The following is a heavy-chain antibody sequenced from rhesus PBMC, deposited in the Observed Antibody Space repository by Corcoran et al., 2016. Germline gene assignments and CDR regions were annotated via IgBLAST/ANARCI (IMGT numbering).Heavy chain of an antibody. CDR2: IYWDDDK. CDR3: ARGAAGVYYFDY. CDR1: GFSLSTSGMG. Sequence: QVTLKESGPALVKPTQTLTLTCTFSGFSLSTSGMGVGWIRQPPGKALEWLANIYWDDDKYYRTSLKSRLTISKDTSKNQVVLTMTNMDPVDTATYYCARGAAGVYYFDYWGQGVLVTVSS. D-gene: IGHD6-25*01. J-gene: IGHJ4*01. V-gene: IGHV2S1*01.